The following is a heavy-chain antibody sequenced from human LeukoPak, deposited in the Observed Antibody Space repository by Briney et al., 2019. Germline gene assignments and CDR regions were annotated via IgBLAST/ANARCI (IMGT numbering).Heavy chain of an antibody. Sequence: SVKVSCKASGGTFSSYAISWVRQAPGQGLEWMGRIIPIFGTANYAQKFQGRVAITTDESTSTAYTELSSLRSEDTAVYYCARYCSSATCYAFDPWGQGSLVTVSS. V-gene: IGHV1-69*05. J-gene: IGHJ5*02. CDR3: ARYCSSATCYAFDP. CDR1: GGTFSSYA. D-gene: IGHD2-2*01. CDR2: IIPIFGTA.